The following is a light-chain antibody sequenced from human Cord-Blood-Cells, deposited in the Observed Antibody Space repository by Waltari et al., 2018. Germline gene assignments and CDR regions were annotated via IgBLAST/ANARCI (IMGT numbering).Light chain of an antibody. V-gene: IGKV3-20*01. CDR3: QQYGSSPRT. CDR2: GAS. J-gene: IGKJ1*01. Sequence: EIVLPQSPRTLSLSPGDRATLSCRASQSVSSSYLAWYQQKPGQAPRLLIYGASSRATGIPDRFSGSGSGTDFTLTISRLEPEDFAVYYCQQYGSSPRTFGQGTKVEIK. CDR1: QSVSSSY.